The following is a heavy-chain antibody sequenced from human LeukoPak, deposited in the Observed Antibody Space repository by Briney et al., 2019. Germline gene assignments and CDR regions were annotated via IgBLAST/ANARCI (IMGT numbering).Heavy chain of an antibody. CDR2: IYYSGST. D-gene: IGHD1-7*01. CDR3: ARDNWNYGSSMDV. Sequence: SGILSLTCSVSGGSISSYYWSWIRQPPGKGLEWIGYIYYSGSTNYNPSLKSRVTISVDTSKNQFSLKLSSVTAADTAVYYCARDNWNYGSSMDVWGQGTTVTVSS. J-gene: IGHJ6*02. CDR1: GGSISSYY. V-gene: IGHV4-59*01.